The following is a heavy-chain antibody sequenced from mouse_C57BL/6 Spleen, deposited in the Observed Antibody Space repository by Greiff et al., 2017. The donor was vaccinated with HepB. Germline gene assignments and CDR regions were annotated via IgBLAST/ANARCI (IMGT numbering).Heavy chain of an antibody. J-gene: IGHJ3*01. CDR3: ARPFYYDYDPLFAY. D-gene: IGHD2-4*01. CDR2: IRNKANGYTT. CDR1: GFTFTDYY. Sequence: EVNVVESGGGLVQPGSSLSLSCAASGFTFTDYYMSWVRQPPGKALEWLGFIRNKANGYTTEYSASVKARFTISRDNSQSILYLQMNALRAEDSATYYCARPFYYDYDPLFAYWGQGTLVTVSA. V-gene: IGHV7-3*01.